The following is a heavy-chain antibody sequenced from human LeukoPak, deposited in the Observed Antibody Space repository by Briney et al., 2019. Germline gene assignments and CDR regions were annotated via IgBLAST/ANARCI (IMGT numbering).Heavy chain of an antibody. J-gene: IGHJ3*02. V-gene: IGHV3-43*02. Sequence: GGSLRLSCAASGFSFNDYAMHWVRQAPGQGLEWVSLISGDGSFTYYADSVKGRLSISRDNTKNSLYLQINSLRSEDTALYFCAKVLTKIVVTTPDGFDIWGQGTMVIVSS. CDR1: GFSFNDYA. D-gene: IGHD3-22*01. CDR3: AKVLTKIVVTTPDGFDI. CDR2: ISGDGSFT.